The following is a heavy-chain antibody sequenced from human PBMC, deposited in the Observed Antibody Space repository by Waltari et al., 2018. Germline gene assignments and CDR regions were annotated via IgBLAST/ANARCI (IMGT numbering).Heavy chain of an antibody. CDR2: ISSGSTYI. J-gene: IGHJ4*02. CDR3: TRDVYGSGGDYFEP. CDR1: GFIFSSWG. V-gene: IGHV3-21*02. Sequence: QLEESGGGLVKSGGSLRLSCSASGFIFSSWGMNWVRQAPGKGLEWIASISSGSTYIFYADAVSGRFTISRDDAKDSLYLKADSLRAEDTGVYYCTRDVYGSGGDYFEPWGQGTLVTVSS. D-gene: IGHD6-19*01.